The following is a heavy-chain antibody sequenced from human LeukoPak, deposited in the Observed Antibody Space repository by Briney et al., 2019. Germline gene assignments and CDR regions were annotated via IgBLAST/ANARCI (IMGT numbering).Heavy chain of an antibody. CDR3: ARGWDTAMGKGFNY. CDR1: GFTFSNYW. CDR2: IKEGGSEK. V-gene: IGHV3-7*01. Sequence: PGGSLRLSCAASGFTFSNYWMSWVRQAPGKGLEWVAHIKEGGSEKYYVDSVKGGFTISRDNAKNSQYLQMNSLRAEDTAVYYCARGWDTAMGKGFNYWGQGTLVTVSS. J-gene: IGHJ4*02. D-gene: IGHD5-18*01.